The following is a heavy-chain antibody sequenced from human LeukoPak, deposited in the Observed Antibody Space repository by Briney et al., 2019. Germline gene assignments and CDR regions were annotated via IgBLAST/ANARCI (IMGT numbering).Heavy chain of an antibody. Sequence: GGSLRLSCAAPGFTLNGYWMHWVRQAPGKGLVWVSRINSDGSTTSYADSVKGRFTISRDNAKNTLYLQMNSLRAEDTAVYYCARDNRSSSWSDDYYMDVWGKGTTVTVSS. CDR1: GFTLNGYW. CDR3: ARDNRSSSWSDDYYMDV. J-gene: IGHJ6*03. CDR2: INSDGSTT. V-gene: IGHV3-74*01. D-gene: IGHD6-13*01.